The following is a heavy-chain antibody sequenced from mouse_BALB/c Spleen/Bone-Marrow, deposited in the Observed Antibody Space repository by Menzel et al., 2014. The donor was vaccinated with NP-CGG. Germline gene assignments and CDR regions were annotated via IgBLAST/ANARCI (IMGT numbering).Heavy chain of an antibody. J-gene: IGHJ1*01. CDR3: TRSGTSWLRRSWYFDV. CDR1: GYTFTSYY. D-gene: IGHD2-2*01. V-gene: IGHV1S81*02. Sequence: QVRLQQSGAELVKPGASVKLSCKASGYTFTSYYMYWVKQRPGQGLEWIGEINPSNGGTNFNEKFKSKATLTVDKSSSTAYMQLSSLTSEDSAVYYCTRSGTSWLRRSWYFDVWGAGTTVTVSS. CDR2: INPSNGGT.